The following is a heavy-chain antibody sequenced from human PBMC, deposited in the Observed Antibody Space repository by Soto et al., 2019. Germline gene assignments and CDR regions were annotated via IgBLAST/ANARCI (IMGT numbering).Heavy chain of an antibody. D-gene: IGHD2-15*01. CDR3: AKNRARYCGGGSCYSIFDS. J-gene: IGHJ4*02. Sequence: SLRLSGAASGFTFSSYGMHWVRQAPGKGLEWVAVISYDGSNKYYADSVKGRFTISRDNSKNTLYLQMNSLRAEDTAVYYCAKNRARYCGGGSCYSIFDSWGQGTLVTVSS. CDR2: ISYDGSNK. V-gene: IGHV3-30*18. CDR1: GFTFSSYG.